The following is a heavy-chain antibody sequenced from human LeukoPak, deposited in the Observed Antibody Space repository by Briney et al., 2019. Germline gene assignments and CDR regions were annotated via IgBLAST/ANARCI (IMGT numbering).Heavy chain of an antibody. J-gene: IGHJ3*02. CDR2: INPNSGGT. CDR3: ASGEGYCSSTSCYGAFDI. CDR1: GYTFTGYY. V-gene: IGHV1-2*02. Sequence: ASVKVSCKASGYTFTGYYMHWVRQAPGQGLEWMGWINPNSGGTNYAQKFQGRVTMTRDTSISTAYMELSRLRSDDTAVYYCASGEGYCSSTSCYGAFDIWGQGTMVTVSS. D-gene: IGHD2-2*01.